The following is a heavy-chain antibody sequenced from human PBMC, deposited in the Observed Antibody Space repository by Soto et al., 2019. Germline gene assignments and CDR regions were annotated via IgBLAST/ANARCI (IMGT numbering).Heavy chain of an antibody. J-gene: IGHJ6*02. Sequence: SETLFLTCTVYGGSISSYYWSWIRQLAGKGLEWIGRIYTSGSTNYNPSLKSRVTMSVDTSKNQFSLKLSSVTAADTAVYYCARDQRFLEWLSEPGYYYGMDVWGQGTTVTVSS. CDR3: ARDQRFLEWLSEPGYYYGMDV. CDR2: IYTSGST. V-gene: IGHV4-4*07. D-gene: IGHD3-3*01. CDR1: GGSISSYY.